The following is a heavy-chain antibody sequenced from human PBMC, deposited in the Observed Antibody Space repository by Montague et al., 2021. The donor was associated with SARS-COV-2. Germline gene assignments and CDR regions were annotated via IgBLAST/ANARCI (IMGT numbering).Heavy chain of an antibody. J-gene: IGHJ5*01. Sequence: TLSLTCSVFGDSINNVNYFWSWIRQPAGKGLEWIGRVYISGSTDYNPSLKSRVTMLLDKSANELTLQVTSVTAADTAVYYCASVSGYGSGSSFNWFDSWGQGLVVTVSS. CDR1: GDSINNVNYF. D-gene: IGHD3-10*01. CDR2: VYISGST. V-gene: IGHV4-61*02. CDR3: ASVSGYGSGSSFNWFDS.